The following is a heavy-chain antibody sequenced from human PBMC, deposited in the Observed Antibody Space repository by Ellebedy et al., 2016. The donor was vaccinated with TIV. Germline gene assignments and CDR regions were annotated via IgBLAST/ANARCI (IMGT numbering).Heavy chain of an antibody. CDR3: ARDDVVVVTAIRDYYYYYGMDV. Sequence: GSLRLXXAVSGGSISSSNWWSWVRQPPGKGLEWIGEIYHNGSTNYNPSLKSRVTISVDKSKNQFSLKLSSVTAADTAVYYCARDDVVVVTAIRDYYYYYGMDVWGQGTTVTVPS. J-gene: IGHJ6*02. CDR1: GGSISSSNW. V-gene: IGHV4-4*02. D-gene: IGHD2-21*02. CDR2: IYHNGST.